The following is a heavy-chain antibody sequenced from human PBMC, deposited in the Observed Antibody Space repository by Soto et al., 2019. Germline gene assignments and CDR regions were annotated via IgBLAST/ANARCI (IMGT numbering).Heavy chain of an antibody. CDR1: GFTFSSYG. J-gene: IGHJ5*02. CDR2: ISYDGSNK. D-gene: IGHD4-17*01. CDR3: ATYGLNWFDP. V-gene: IGHV3-30*03. Sequence: QVQLVESGGGVVQPGRSLRLSCAASGFTFSSYGMHWVRQAPGKGLEWVAVISYDGSNKYYADSVKGRFTISRDNSKNTLYLQMNSLRAEDTAVYYCATYGLNWFDPWGQGTLVTVSS.